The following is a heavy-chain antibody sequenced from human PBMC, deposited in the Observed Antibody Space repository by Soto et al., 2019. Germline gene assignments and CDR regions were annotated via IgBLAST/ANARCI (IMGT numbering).Heavy chain of an antibody. CDR2: ISYDGSNK. V-gene: IGHV3-30*18. D-gene: IGHD6-19*01. Sequence: QVQLVESGGGVVQPGRSLRLSCAASGFTFSSYGMHWVRQAPGKGLEWVAVISYDGSNKYYADSVKGRSTISRDNSKNALYLQMDSPRAEDTAVYYYAKDLSRMPVAGNLPPDYYYMDVWGKGTTVTVSS. J-gene: IGHJ6*03. CDR3: AKDLSRMPVAGNLPPDYYYMDV. CDR1: GFTFSSYG.